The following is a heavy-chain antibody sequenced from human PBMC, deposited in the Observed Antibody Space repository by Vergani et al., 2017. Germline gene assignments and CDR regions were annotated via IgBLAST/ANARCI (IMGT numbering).Heavy chain of an antibody. CDR3: ARTSAVIAAAWY. D-gene: IGHD6-13*01. J-gene: IGHJ1*01. Sequence: QVQLVESGGGVVQPGRSLRLSCAASGFTFASYAMHWVRQAPGKGLEGGAVISYDGSNKYYAGSVKGRFTISRDNSKNTLYLQMNSLRAEDTAVYFCARTSAVIAAAWYWGQGTLVTVSS. CDR2: ISYDGSNK. CDR1: GFTFASYA. V-gene: IGHV3-30*04.